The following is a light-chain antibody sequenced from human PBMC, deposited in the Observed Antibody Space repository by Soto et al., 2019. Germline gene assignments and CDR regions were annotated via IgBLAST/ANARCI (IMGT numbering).Light chain of an antibody. CDR2: AAS. CDR1: QSVSSRY. CDR3: QQYNDWPPFT. Sequence: EIVLTQSPGTLSLSPGERGSVSCRASQSVSSRYLGCGQQKPGQAPRLLIYAASTRATGIPGRFSGSGSGTEFTLTISSLQSEDFAVYYCQQYNDWPPFTFGPGTKVDIK. V-gene: IGKV3-15*01. J-gene: IGKJ3*01.